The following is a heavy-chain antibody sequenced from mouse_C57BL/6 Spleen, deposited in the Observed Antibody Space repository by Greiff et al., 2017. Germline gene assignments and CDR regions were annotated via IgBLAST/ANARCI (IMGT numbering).Heavy chain of an antibody. CDR2: INPSNGGT. Sequence: QVQLQQPGTELVKPGASVKLSCKASGYTFTSYWMHWVKQRPGQGLEWIGYINPSNGGTNYNEKFKSKATLTVDKSSSTAYMQLSSLPSEDSAVYNGESNGSSYGYFDVWGTGTTVTVSS. V-gene: IGHV1-53*01. J-gene: IGHJ1*03. CDR1: GYTFTSYW. CDR3: ESNGSSYGYFDV. D-gene: IGHD1-1*01.